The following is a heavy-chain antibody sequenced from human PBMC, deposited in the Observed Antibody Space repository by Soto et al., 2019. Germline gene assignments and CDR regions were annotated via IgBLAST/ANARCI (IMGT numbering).Heavy chain of an antibody. CDR3: ASPRDYCVSTTNCFIAFDI. CDR2: ISHSGTYI. Sequence: AQLVESGGSLVKPGGSMRLSCAASGFTFGDYIMNWVRQAPGRGLEWVASISHSGTYIFYADSVKGRFTISRDNAKDSLYLQMNCLRVEDTAIYYCASPRDYCVSTTNCFIAFDIWGQGTRVTVSS. D-gene: IGHD2-2*01. J-gene: IGHJ3*02. V-gene: IGHV3-21*01. CDR1: GFTFGDYI.